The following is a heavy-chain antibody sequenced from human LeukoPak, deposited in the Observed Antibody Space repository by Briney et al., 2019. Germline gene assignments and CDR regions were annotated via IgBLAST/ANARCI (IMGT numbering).Heavy chain of an antibody. D-gene: IGHD6-19*01. CDR1: GGTFSSYA. CDR2: IIPIFGTA. CDR3: ATTVAGPAWGIDY. V-gene: IGHV1-69*13. J-gene: IGHJ4*02. Sequence: GASVKVSCKASGGTFSSYAISWVRQAPGQGLEWMGGIIPIFGTANYAQKFQGRVTITADESTSTAYMELSSLRSEDTAVYYCATTVAGPAWGIDYWGQGTLVTVSS.